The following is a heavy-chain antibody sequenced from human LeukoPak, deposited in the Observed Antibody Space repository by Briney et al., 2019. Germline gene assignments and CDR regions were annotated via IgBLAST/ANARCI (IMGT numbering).Heavy chain of an antibody. J-gene: IGHJ4*02. Sequence: ASVKVSCTASGYSFTGYYMHWVRQAPGQGLEWMGRISPDSGVTNYAQKFQGRVTMTTDTTISTAYMELRRLRSDDTAVYYCASALNSRSSSCWGQGTRVTVSS. CDR3: ASALNSRSSSC. CDR2: ISPDSGVT. CDR1: GYSFTGYY. V-gene: IGHV1-2*02. D-gene: IGHD6-13*01.